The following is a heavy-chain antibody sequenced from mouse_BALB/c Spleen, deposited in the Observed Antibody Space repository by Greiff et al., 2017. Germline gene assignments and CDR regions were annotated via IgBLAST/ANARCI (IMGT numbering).Heavy chain of an antibody. CDR1: GFTFSSYY. Sequence: EVKLEESGGGLVKLGGSLKLSCAASGFTFSSYYMSWVRQTPEKRLELVAAINSNGGSTYYPDTVKGRFTISRDNAKNTLYLQMSSLKSEDTALYYCARQVAPYYAMDYWGQGTSVTVSS. CDR2: INSNGGST. D-gene: IGHD1-1*01. J-gene: IGHJ4*01. V-gene: IGHV5-6-2*01. CDR3: ARQVAPYYAMDY.